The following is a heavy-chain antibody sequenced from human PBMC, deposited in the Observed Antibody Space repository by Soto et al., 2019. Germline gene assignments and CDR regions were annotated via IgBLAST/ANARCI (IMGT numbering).Heavy chain of an antibody. Sequence: ASVKVSCKASGYTFTSYGISWVRQAPGQGLEWMGWISAYNGNTNYAQKLQGRVTMTTDTSTSTAYMELRSLRSDDTAVYYCAISRYCIITSCHPSTFGYYYCGMDVWGQGTTVTVSS. CDR3: AISRYCIITSCHPSTFGYYYCGMDV. J-gene: IGHJ6*02. CDR1: GYTFTSYG. CDR2: ISAYNGNT. D-gene: IGHD2-2*01. V-gene: IGHV1-18*01.